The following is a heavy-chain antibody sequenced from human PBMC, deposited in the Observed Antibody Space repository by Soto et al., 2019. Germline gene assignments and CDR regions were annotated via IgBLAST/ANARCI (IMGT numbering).Heavy chain of an antibody. Sequence: QLQLQESGPGLVKPSETLSLTCTVSGGSISSSSYYWGWIRQPPGKGLEWIGSIYYSGRTYYNPSLRSRVTISVDTCKNQFSLRLSAVSAADTAVYDCARPGAYCRSTSCRMLGYFDLWCRGTLVTVSS. CDR1: GGSISSSSYY. J-gene: IGHJ2*01. D-gene: IGHD2-2*01. V-gene: IGHV4-39*01. CDR2: IYYSGRT. CDR3: ARPGAYCRSTSCRMLGYFDL.